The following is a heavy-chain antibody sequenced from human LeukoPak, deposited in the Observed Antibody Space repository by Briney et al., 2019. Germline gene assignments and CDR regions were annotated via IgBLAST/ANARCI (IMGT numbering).Heavy chain of an antibody. Sequence: PSETLSLTCAVSGXSISSGGYSWSWIRQPPGKGLDWIGYIYHSGSTYYNPSLKSRVTISVDRSKNQFSLKLSSVTAADTAVYYCARARWLHEQDAFDIWGQGTMVTVSS. CDR2: IYHSGST. D-gene: IGHD5-24*01. CDR3: ARARWLHEQDAFDI. V-gene: IGHV4-30-2*01. J-gene: IGHJ3*02. CDR1: GXSISSGGYS.